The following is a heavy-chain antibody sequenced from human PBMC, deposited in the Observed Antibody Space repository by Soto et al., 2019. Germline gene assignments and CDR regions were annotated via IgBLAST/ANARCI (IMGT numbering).Heavy chain of an antibody. J-gene: IGHJ6*02. CDR2: IIPIFGTA. CDR1: GGTFSSYA. Sequence: QVQLVQSGAEVKKPGSSVKVSCKASGGTFSSYAISWVRQAPGQGLEWMGGIIPIFGTANYAQKFQGRVTITADEPTSTAYMELSSLRSEDTAVYYCARVDNWNYGYYYYGMDVWGQGTTVTVSS. D-gene: IGHD1-7*01. CDR3: ARVDNWNYGYYYYGMDV. V-gene: IGHV1-69*01.